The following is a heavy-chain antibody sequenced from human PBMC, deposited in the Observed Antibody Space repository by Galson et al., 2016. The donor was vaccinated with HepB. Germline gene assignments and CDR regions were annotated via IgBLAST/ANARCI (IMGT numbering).Heavy chain of an antibody. D-gene: IGHD3-10*01. V-gene: IGHV3-7*01. CDR3: ATAMGRGGTES. CDR2: IKPDGTET. CDR1: GFTSSYFW. Sequence: SLRLSCAASGFTSSYFWMSWVRQSPGKGPEWVAIIKPDGTETYYVGSVKGRFTISRDNAENSLYLQMNSLRVEDTAVYYCATAMGRGGTESWGQGTLVTVSS. J-gene: IGHJ5*02.